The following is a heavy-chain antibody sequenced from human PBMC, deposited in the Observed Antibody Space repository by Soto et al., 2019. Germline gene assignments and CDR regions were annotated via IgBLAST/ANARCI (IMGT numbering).Heavy chain of an antibody. J-gene: IGHJ4*02. Sequence: QGLEWMGGIIPIFGTANYAQKFQGRVTITADESTSTAYMELSSLRSEDTAVYYCAREGGITGTTGDFDYWGQGALVTVSS. CDR3: AREGGITGTTGDFDY. CDR2: IIPIFGTA. V-gene: IGHV1-69*01. D-gene: IGHD1-7*01.